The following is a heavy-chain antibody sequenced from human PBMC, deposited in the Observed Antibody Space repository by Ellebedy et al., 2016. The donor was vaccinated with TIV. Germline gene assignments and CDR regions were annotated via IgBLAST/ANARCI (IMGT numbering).Heavy chain of an antibody. V-gene: IGHV4-59*08. CDR1: GDSINSYY. J-gene: IGHJ6*02. CDR2: IYYSGST. CDR3: ARRKKLYYALDV. D-gene: IGHD2-2*02. Sequence: MPSETLSLTCTVSGDSINSYYWSWIRQPPGTGLEWIGYIYYSGSTNYNPSLRSRVTISVDTSMNQFSLKLNSVTAADTAVYYCARRKKLYYALDVWGQGTTVTVSS.